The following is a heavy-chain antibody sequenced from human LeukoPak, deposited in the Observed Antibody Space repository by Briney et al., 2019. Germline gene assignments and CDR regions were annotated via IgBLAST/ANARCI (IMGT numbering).Heavy chain of an antibody. CDR2: ITPILGTA. V-gene: IGHV1-69*13. D-gene: IGHD3-10*01. CDR3: ATNILVRDIINWFDP. CDR1: GGTFSRDI. J-gene: IGHJ5*02. Sequence: SVKVSCKAFGGTFSRDIFSWVRHAPGAGLEWMGGITPILGTANYAQKLQDRVTITADESTSTVYKELSSLRYDDTAVYYCATNILVRDIINWFDPWGQGTLVTVSS.